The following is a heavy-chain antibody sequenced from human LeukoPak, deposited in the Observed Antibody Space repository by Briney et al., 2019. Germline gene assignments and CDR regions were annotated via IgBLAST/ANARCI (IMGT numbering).Heavy chain of an antibody. J-gene: IGHJ4*02. CDR1: GFTFSRFG. CDR3: ARDLSGVAGYTYGRGIDY. V-gene: IGHV3-30*02. D-gene: IGHD5-18*01. CDR2: IRYDGSKK. Sequence: PGGSLRLSCAASGFTFSRFGMHWVRQAPGKGLEWVAFIRYDGSKKYYAGSVKGRFTFSRDNSKNTLYLQMNSLRAEDTAVYYCARDLSGVAGYTYGRGIDYWGQGTLVTVSS.